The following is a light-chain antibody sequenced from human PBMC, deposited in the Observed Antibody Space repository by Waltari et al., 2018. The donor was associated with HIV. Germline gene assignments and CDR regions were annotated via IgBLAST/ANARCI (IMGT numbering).Light chain of an antibody. CDR3: QQYYSYPWT. V-gene: IGKV1-8*01. J-gene: IGKJ1*01. CDR1: QGISIY. CDR2: AAS. Sequence: ASTGDRITVTCRMSQGISIYLAWYQLKPGKAPNLLISAASTWQSGVPARFSGSGSGTDFTLTISCLQSEDFATYYCQQYYSYPWTFGQGTKVEIK.